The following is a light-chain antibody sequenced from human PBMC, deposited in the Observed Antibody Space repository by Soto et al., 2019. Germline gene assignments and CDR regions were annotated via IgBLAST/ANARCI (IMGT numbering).Light chain of an antibody. V-gene: IGKV1-27*01. J-gene: IGKJ5*01. CDR1: QGISNY. CDR3: QKYNSAPT. Sequence: IQMTPSPSPPSASFGDRVTIPFRASQGISNYLAWYQQKPGKVPKLLIYAASTLQSGVPSRFSGSGSGTDFTLTISSLQPEDVATYYCQKYNSAPTFGQGTRLEIK. CDR2: AAS.